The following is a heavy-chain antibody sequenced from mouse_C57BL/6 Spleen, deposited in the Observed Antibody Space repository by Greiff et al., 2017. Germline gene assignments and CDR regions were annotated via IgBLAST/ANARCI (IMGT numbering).Heavy chain of an antibody. CDR1: GYTFTNYW. J-gene: IGHJ3*01. CDR3: ARSTYGSPFAY. CDR2: IYPGGGYT. V-gene: IGHV1-63*01. Sequence: QVQLKQSGAELVRPGTSVKMSCKASGYTFTNYWIGWAKQRPGHGLEWIGEIYPGGGYTNYNEKFKGKATLTADKSSSTAYMQFSSLTSEDSAIYYCARSTYGSPFAYWGQGTLVTVSA. D-gene: IGHD2-1*01.